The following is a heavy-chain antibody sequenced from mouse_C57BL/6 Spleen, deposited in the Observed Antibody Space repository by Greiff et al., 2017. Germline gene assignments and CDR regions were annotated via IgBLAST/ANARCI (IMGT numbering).Heavy chain of an antibody. Sequence: EVKLVESGGGLVKPGGSLKLSCAASGFTFSDYGMHWVRQAPEQGLEWVAYISSGSSTIYYADTVTGRFTISRDNAKNTLFLQLTSLRSEDTTLYYCARHYYDYDGAMDDWGQGTSVTVSS. J-gene: IGHJ4*01. CDR2: ISSGSSTI. CDR1: GFTFSDYG. CDR3: ARHYYDYDGAMDD. D-gene: IGHD2-4*01. V-gene: IGHV5-17*01.